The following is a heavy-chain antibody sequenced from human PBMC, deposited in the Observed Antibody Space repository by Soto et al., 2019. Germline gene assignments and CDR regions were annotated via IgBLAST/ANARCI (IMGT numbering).Heavy chain of an antibody. J-gene: IGHJ5*02. CDR3: ARDNYSGYVDL. Sequence: QVQLQESGPGLVKPSETLSLTCTVSSGSISGYYWSWIRQSPGKGLEWIGYIYYSGSTKYNPSRKSRVTISVDTSKNQFSLYLRSVTAADTAVYYCARDNYSGYVDLWGQGALVTVSS. CDR1: SGSISGYY. CDR2: IYYSGST. V-gene: IGHV4-59*01. D-gene: IGHD5-12*01.